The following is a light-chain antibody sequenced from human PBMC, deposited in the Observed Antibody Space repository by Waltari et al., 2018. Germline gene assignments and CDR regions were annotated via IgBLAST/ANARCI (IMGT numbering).Light chain of an antibody. CDR2: DDN. J-gene: IGLJ3*02. CDR3: CSYAGSYTWV. V-gene: IGLV2-23*01. Sequence: QSALTQPASVSGSPGQSITISCTGTSSDVGNYNLVSWYQQYPGKAPKVMIYDDNRRPSGVSDRFSGSKSGNTASLTISGVQAEDEADYYCCSYAGSYTWVFGGGTKLTV. CDR1: SSDVGNYNL.